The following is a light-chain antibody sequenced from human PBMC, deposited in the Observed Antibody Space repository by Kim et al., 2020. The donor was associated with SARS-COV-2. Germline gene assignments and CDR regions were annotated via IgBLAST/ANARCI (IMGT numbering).Light chain of an antibody. CDR1: QSISNW. J-gene: IGKJ4*01. V-gene: IGKV1-5*03. CDR2: KAS. Sequence: DIQMTQSPSTLSASVGDRVTITCRASQSISNWVAWYQQKPGKAPNLLIYKASSLQSGVPSRFSGSGSGTEFTLTISNLQPDDSATYYCQQYNSYSLTFGGGTKVDIK. CDR3: QQYNSYSLT.